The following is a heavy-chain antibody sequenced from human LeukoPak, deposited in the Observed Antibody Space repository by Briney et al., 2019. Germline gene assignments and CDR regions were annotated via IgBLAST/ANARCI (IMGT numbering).Heavy chain of an antibody. V-gene: IGHV3-74*01. D-gene: IGHD2-2*02. CDR2: SNSAGSIT. J-gene: IGHJ4*02. CDR1: GFSFSNYW. CDR3: GRGLYGPSDY. Sequence: PGGSLRLSCAAPGFSFSNYWRYWVRQAPGKGPVWVSRSNSAGSITNYADSVKGRFTISRDNAKNTLYLQMNSLRAEDTAVYYCGRGLYGPSDYWGQGTLVTVSS.